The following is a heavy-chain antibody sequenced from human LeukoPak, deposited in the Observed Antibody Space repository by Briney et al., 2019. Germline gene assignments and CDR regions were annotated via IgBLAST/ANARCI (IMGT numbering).Heavy chain of an antibody. Sequence: PGASLKISFKGSGSRFTSYWIGWVRPMPGKGLEWMGIIYPGESDTRYSPSFQGQVTISADKSISTAYLQWSSLKASDTAMYYCARQGLNAFDIWGQGTMVTVSS. CDR2: IYPGESDT. J-gene: IGHJ3*02. CDR1: GSRFTSYW. CDR3: ARQGLNAFDI. V-gene: IGHV5-51*01.